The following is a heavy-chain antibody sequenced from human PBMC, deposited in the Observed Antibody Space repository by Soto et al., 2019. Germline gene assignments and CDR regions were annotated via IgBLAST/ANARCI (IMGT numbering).Heavy chain of an antibody. J-gene: IGHJ4*02. Sequence: ASVKVSCKASGFTFTSSAVQWVRQARGQRLEWIGWIVVGSGNTNYAQKFQERVTITRDMSTSTAYMELSSLRSEDTAVYYCAVNPYYYDSSGYYHTGNFDDWGKGTLVTVSS. D-gene: IGHD3-22*01. V-gene: IGHV1-58*01. CDR1: GFTFTSSA. CDR3: AVNPYYYDSSGYYHTGNFDD. CDR2: IVVGSGNT.